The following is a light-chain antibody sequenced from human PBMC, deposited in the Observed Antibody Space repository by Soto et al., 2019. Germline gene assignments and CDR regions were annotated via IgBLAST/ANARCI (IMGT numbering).Light chain of an antibody. Sequence: EIVLTQSPGTLSLSPGERATLSCRASQSVSSSSLAWYQHKRGQAPRLLIHGASSRATGTPDRFSGSGSGTDFTLTISRLEPEDFAVYYCQQYGDSPRTFGQGTKVDIK. CDR3: QQYGDSPRT. V-gene: IGKV3-20*01. CDR1: QSVSSSS. J-gene: IGKJ1*01. CDR2: GAS.